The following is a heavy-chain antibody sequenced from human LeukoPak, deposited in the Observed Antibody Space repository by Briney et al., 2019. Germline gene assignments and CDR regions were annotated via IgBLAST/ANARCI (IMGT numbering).Heavy chain of an antibody. CDR1: GYTFTCYY. V-gene: IGHV1-2*02. J-gene: IGHJ4*02. D-gene: IGHD6-19*01. CDR2: INPNSGGT. CDR3: ARERYSSGWYYDYFDY. Sequence: ASVKVSCKASGYTFTCYYMHWVRQAPGQGLEWMGWINPNSGGTNYAQKFQGRVTMTRDTSISTAYMELSRLRSDDTAVYYCARERYSSGWYYDYFDYWGQGTLVTVSS.